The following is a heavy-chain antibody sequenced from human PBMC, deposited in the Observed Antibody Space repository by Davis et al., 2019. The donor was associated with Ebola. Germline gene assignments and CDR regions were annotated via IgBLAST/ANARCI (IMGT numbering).Heavy chain of an antibody. Sequence: SETLSLTCTVSGGSISSYYWSWIRQPPGKGLEWIGPIYYSGSTNYNPSLKSRVTISVDTSKNQFSLKLSSVTAAATAVYYCARVEYYDFWSGGCDYWGQGTLVTVSS. CDR3: ARVEYYDFWSGGCDY. J-gene: IGHJ4*02. CDR1: GGSISSYY. CDR2: IYYSGST. V-gene: IGHV4-59*01. D-gene: IGHD3-3*01.